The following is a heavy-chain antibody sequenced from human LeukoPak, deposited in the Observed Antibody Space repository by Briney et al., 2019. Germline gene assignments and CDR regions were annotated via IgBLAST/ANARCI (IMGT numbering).Heavy chain of an antibody. CDR2: INSDGSST. J-gene: IGHJ4*02. D-gene: IGHD5-24*01. CDR3: ARDPRRDGYNGYYFDY. Sequence: PGGSLRVSCAASGFTFSTYWMTWVRRAPGKGLVWVSRINSDGSSTSNADSVEGRFTISRDNAKNSLYLQMNSLRAEDTALYYCARDPRRDGYNGYYFDYWGQGTLVTVSS. CDR1: GFTFSTYW. V-gene: IGHV3-74*01.